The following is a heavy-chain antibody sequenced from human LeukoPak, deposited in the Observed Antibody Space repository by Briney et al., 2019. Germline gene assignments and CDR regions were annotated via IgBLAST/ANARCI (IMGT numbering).Heavy chain of an antibody. CDR2: IFHSGSN. J-gene: IGHJ4*02. D-gene: IGHD4-23*01. CDR1: GYSISSDYY. CDR3: ARVAGGNSDFFEL. V-gene: IGHV4-38-2*01. Sequence: SSETLSLSCAVSGYSISSDYYWGWIRQPPGKGLEWIGSIFHSGSNHYNPSLKSRVTISLDASKNQFSLKLSSVTAADTAVYYCARVAGGNSDFFELCGQGTLVTVSS.